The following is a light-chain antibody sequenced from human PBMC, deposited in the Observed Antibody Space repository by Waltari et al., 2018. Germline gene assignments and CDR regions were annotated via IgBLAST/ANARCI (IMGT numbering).Light chain of an antibody. CDR1: QSVLFSSNNRNY. CDR2: WAS. CDR3: QQYYSSPFT. J-gene: IGKJ3*01. V-gene: IGKV4-1*01. Sequence: DIVMTQSPDSLAVSLGARATINRKSSQSVLFSSNNRNYLAWYQQKPGQSPKLVLYWASTRESGVPDRFSGSGSATDFTLTISSLQAEDVAVYYCQQYYSSPFTFGPGTKLEIK.